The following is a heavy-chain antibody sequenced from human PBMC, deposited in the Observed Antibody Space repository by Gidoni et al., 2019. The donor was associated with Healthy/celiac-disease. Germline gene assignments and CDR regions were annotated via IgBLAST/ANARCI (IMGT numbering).Heavy chain of an antibody. CDR3: TREGPYGDYGMDV. Sequence: EVQLVESGGGLVKPGRSLRLSCTASGFTFGDYAMSWFRQAPGKGLEWVGFIRSKAYGGTTEYAASVKGRFTISRDDSKSIAYLQMNSLKTEDTAVYYCTREGPYGDYGMDVWGQGTTVTVSS. J-gene: IGHJ6*02. CDR2: IRSKAYGGTT. D-gene: IGHD4-17*01. V-gene: IGHV3-49*05. CDR1: GFTFGDYA.